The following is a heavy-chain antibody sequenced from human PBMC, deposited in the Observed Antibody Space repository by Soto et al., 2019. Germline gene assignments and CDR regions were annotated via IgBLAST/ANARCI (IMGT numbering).Heavy chain of an antibody. CDR2: IYNSGST. CDR1: GGSISSYY. J-gene: IGHJ4*02. D-gene: IGHD2-8*02. Sequence: PSETLSLTCTVSGGSISSYYWSWIRQPPGKGLEWIGYIYNSGSTNYNPSLKSRVTISVDMSKNQFSLKLTSVTAADTAVYYCARDKITGLFDYWGQGTLGTVSS. CDR3: ARDKITGLFDY. V-gene: IGHV4-59*12.